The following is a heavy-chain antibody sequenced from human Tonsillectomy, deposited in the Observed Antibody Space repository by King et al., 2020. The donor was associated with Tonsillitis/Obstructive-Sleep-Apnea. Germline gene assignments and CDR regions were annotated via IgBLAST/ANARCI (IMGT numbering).Heavy chain of an antibody. CDR2: IYSGGST. CDR3: ATLKTGYCSGGSCLGRAFDV. CDR1: GFTVTNNY. Sequence: QLVQSGGGLIQPGGSLRLSCAASGFTVTNNYMSWVRQAPGKGLECVSVIYSGGSTYYADSVKGRFTISRDNSKNTLYLQMNSLRAEDTAVYYCATLKTGYCSGGSCLGRAFDVWGQGTMVTVSS. J-gene: IGHJ3*01. D-gene: IGHD2-15*01. V-gene: IGHV3-53*01.